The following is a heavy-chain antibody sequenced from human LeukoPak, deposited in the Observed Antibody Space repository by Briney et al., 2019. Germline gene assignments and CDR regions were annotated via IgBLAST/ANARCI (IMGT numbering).Heavy chain of an antibody. J-gene: IGHJ4*02. Sequence: GGSLRLSCTASGFTFGDYAMSWFRQAPGKGLEWVGFIRSKAYGGTTEYAASVKGRFIISRDDSKSIAYLQMNSLKTEDTATYYCARAHDSGGYGLNYFNYWGQGTLVTVSS. CDR3: ARAHDSGGYGLNYFNY. CDR1: GFTFGDYA. D-gene: IGHD3-22*01. CDR2: IRSKAYGGTT. V-gene: IGHV3-49*03.